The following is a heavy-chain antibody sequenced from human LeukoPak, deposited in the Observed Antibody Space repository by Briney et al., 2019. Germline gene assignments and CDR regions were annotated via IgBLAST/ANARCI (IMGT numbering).Heavy chain of an antibody. CDR1: GGSIRSYY. D-gene: IGHD2-2*01. CDR2: IYTSGST. J-gene: IGHJ2*01. CDR3: ARDALYCSSTSCYRYWYFDL. V-gene: IGHV4-4*07. Sequence: SETLSLTCAVSGGSIRSYYWNWVRRPAGKGLEWIGRIYTSGSTNYNPSLKSRVTMSVDTSRNQFSLKLSSVTAADTAVYYCARDALYCSSTSCYRYWYFDLWGRGTLVTVSS.